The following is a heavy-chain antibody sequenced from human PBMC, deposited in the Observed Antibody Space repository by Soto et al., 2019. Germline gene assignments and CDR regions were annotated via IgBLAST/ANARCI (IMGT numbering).Heavy chain of an antibody. CDR2: ISYDGSNQ. CDR1: GFSFSRHG. J-gene: IGHJ6*02. CDR3: ARDRSSTYYYYGMDL. Sequence: GGSLRLSCAASGFSFSRHGMHWVRQAPGKGLEWVAVISYDGSNQDYADSVKGRFSISRDSSKNTVYLQMNSLRVEDSAVYYCARDRSSTYYYYGMDLWGQGTTVTVSS. V-gene: IGHV3-30-3*01. D-gene: IGHD6-19*01.